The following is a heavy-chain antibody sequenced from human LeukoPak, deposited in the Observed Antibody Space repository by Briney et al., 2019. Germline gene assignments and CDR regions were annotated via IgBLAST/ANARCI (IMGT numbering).Heavy chain of an antibody. Sequence: SETLSLTCTVSGGSISSYYWSWIRQPAGKGLEWIGCIYTSGSTNHNPSLKSRVTMSVDTSKNQFSLKLSSVTAADTAVYFCARELREYGSGSFGYNWFVPSGEPRLVTDS. CDR1: GGSISSYY. J-gene: IGHJ5*02. CDR2: IYTSGST. CDR3: ARELREYGSGSFGYNWFVP. V-gene: IGHV4-4*07. D-gene: IGHD3-10*01.